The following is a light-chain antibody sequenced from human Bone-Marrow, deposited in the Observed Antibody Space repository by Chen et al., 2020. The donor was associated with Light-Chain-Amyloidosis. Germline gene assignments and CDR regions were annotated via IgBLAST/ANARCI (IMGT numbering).Light chain of an antibody. J-gene: IGKJ3*01. CDR1: QSLLHNDYRFHY. CDR3: MQTLQSPFT. CDR2: LGS. V-gene: IGKV2-28*01. Sequence: DIVMTQSPLSLPVTPGEPASISCRSSQSLLHNDYRFHYLKWYLQKPGQSPQLLIYLGSNRASGVPDRISGSGSGTDFTLKISRVEAEDVGVYYCMQTLQSPFTFGPGTKVHIK.